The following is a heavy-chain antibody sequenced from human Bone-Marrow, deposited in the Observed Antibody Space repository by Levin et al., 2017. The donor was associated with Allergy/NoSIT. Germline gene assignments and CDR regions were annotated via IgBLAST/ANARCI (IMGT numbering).Heavy chain of an antibody. Sequence: GGSLRLSCASSGFTFSGYWMAWVRQAPGKGLEWVANINRDGGEGYYVDSVKGRFTISRDNARNSLDLQMNSLRVEDTAVYYCARNGAWSFEFWGQGTLVTVSS. CDR3: ARNGAWSFEF. CDR2: INRDGGEG. CDR1: GFTFSGYW. D-gene: IGHD2-8*01. V-gene: IGHV3-7*02. J-gene: IGHJ4*02.